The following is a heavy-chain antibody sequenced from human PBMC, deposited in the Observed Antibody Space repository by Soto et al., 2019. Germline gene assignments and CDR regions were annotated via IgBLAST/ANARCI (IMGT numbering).Heavy chain of an antibody. CDR1: GHTFSGYY. D-gene: IGHD3-3*01. CDR3: ASAIRSGQQKAFDI. CDR2: INPDSDGT. J-gene: IGHJ3*02. Sequence: QLVQSGAEVKKPGASVKVSCKASGHTFSGYYMHWVRQAPGQGLEWMGWINPDSDGTHYAHKFERWVTRTWDTSISTAYVDLSRLTSDDTAVYYCASAIRSGQQKAFDIWGQGTMVTVSS. V-gene: IGHV1-2*04.